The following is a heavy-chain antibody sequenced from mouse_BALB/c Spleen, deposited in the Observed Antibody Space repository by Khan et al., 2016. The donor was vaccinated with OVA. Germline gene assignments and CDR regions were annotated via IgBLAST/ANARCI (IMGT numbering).Heavy chain of an antibody. D-gene: IGHD1-1*01. CDR3: ASGNYYGYSFDH. Sequence: EVQLQESGPGLVKPSQSLSLTCTVTGYSITSGYAWNWIRQFPGNKLEWMGYISYSGVTSYTPSLISRISITRDSSKNQFFLQLNSVTTEDTATYYCASGNYYGYSFDHWGQGTTLTVSS. CDR2: ISYSGVT. J-gene: IGHJ2*01. V-gene: IGHV3-2*02. CDR1: GYSITSGYA.